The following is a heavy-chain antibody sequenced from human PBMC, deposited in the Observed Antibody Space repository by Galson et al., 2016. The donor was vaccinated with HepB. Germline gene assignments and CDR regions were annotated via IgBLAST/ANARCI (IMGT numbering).Heavy chain of an antibody. CDR1: GYTFTAYW. V-gene: IGHV5-51*01. J-gene: IGHJ3*02. Sequence: QSGAEVKKPGESLKISCTGSGYTFTAYWIGWVRQMPVKGPEWMGIIYPGYSDTKYRPSFQGQVTISVDKSTFSAYLQWSSLQASDTAIYYCARHIREPLDLCSFDIWGQGTMVTVSS. D-gene: IGHD1-26*01. CDR2: IYPGYSDT. CDR3: ARHIREPLDLCSFDI.